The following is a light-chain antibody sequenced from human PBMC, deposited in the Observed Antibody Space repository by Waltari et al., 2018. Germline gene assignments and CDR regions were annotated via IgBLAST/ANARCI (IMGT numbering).Light chain of an antibody. J-gene: IGLJ3*02. V-gene: IGLV2-23*02. CDR1: SSDVGTY. CDR2: EVI. CDR3: FSSPPWM. Sequence: QSALTQPASVSGSPGQSITISCTGSSSDVGTYISWYQQHPGKAPKLMIYEVIKRPSGVSNRFSGSKSGNTASLTVSGLQAEDEAVYYCFSSPPWMFGGGTKLTVL.